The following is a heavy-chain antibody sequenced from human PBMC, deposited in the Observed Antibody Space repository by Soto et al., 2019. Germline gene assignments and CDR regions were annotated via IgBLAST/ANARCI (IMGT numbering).Heavy chain of an antibody. CDR2: IYYSGSS. D-gene: IGHD3-3*02. V-gene: IGHV4-39*01. CDR1: GGSITSSEYY. J-gene: IGHJ5*02. Sequence: PSETLSLTCTVSGGSITSSEYYWAWIRQPPGKGLQFVGTIYYSGSSYSNPSLKSRLSMSVDTSKNQFSLTMKSVTAADTGVYYCAAFDPGPMGFDPWGQGTLVTVSS. CDR3: AAFDPGPMGFDP.